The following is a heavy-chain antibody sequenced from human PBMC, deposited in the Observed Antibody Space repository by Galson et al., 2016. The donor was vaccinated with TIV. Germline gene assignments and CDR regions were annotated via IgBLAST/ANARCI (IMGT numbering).Heavy chain of an antibody. Sequence: SLRLSCAASGLSFSGHGMHWVRKAPGKGLEWVAFIENDGSNKYYPDSMKGRFTVSRDNSKNTLYLHMNSLRPEDTAIYYCARDRCGGECYEIFDYWGLGTVVTVSS. CDR2: IENDGSNK. CDR3: ARDRCGGECYEIFDY. CDR1: GLSFSGHG. J-gene: IGHJ4*02. V-gene: IGHV3-30*02. D-gene: IGHD2-21*01.